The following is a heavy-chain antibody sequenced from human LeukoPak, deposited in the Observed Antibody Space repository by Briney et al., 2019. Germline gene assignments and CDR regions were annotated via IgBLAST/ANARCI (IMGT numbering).Heavy chain of an antibody. Sequence: GSLGLSCAASGFTFSSNAMSGVRQAPGKGLEGVSAISGRGGSTYYADSVKGRFTISRDNSKNTLYLQMNSLRAEDTAVYYCAKVKNVDTAMVPRSYGMDVWGQGTTVTVSS. J-gene: IGHJ6*02. CDR1: GFTFSSNA. D-gene: IGHD5-18*01. V-gene: IGHV3-23*01. CDR3: AKVKNVDTAMVPRSYGMDV. CDR2: ISGRGGST.